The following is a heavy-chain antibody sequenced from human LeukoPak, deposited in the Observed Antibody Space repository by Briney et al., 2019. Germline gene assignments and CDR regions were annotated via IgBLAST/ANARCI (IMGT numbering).Heavy chain of an antibody. V-gene: IGHV4-4*09. Sequence: PSETLSLTCTGSGGSISSYYWSWIRQPPGKGLEWIGYIYATGSTNYNLSLKSRVTISVVTSKNQFSLNLRSVTAADTAVYYCARHGSVRSPLGPWGQGTLVTVSS. CDR1: GGSISSYY. D-gene: IGHD3-10*01. CDR2: IYATGST. J-gene: IGHJ5*02. CDR3: ARHGSVRSPLGP.